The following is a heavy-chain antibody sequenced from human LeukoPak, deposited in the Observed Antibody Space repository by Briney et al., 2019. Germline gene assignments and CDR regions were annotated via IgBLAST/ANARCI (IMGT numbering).Heavy chain of an antibody. Sequence: GGSLRLSCAASGFTFSSYAMHWVRQAPGKGLEWVAGISYDGSNKYYADSVKGRFTISRDNSKNTLYVQMNSLRAEDTAVYYCARDHPYYGSGSSDWFATWGQGTLVTVSS. CDR1: GFTFSSYA. J-gene: IGHJ5*02. CDR2: ISYDGSNK. V-gene: IGHV3-30-3*01. CDR3: ARDHPYYGSGSSDWFAT. D-gene: IGHD3-10*01.